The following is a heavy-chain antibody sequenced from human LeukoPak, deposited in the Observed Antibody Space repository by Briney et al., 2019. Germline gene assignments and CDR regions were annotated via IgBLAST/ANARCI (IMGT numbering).Heavy chain of an antibody. D-gene: IGHD3-16*01. CDR3: ARDPLGDDYNWFDP. CDR1: GGSISSGDYY. CDR2: IYYSGST. V-gene: IGHV4-30-4*01. Sequence: PSETLSLTCTVSGGSISSGDYYWSWIRQPPGKGLEWIGYIYYSGSTYYNPSLKSRVTISVDTSKNQFSLKLSSVTAADTAVYYCARDPLGDDYNWFDPWGQGTLVTVSS. J-gene: IGHJ5*02.